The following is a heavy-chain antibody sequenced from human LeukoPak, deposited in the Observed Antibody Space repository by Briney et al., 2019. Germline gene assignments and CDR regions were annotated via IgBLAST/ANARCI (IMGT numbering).Heavy chain of an antibody. D-gene: IGHD2-8*01. J-gene: IGHJ6*02. Sequence: SETLSLTCAVYGGSFSGYYWSWIRQPPGKGLEWIGEINHSGSTNYNPSLKSRVTISVDTSKNQFSLRLSSVTAADTAVYSCARVGVLMVSEFYYYGLDVWGQGTTVTVSS. V-gene: IGHV4-34*01. CDR2: INHSGST. CDR3: ARVGVLMVSEFYYYGLDV. CDR1: GGSFSGYY.